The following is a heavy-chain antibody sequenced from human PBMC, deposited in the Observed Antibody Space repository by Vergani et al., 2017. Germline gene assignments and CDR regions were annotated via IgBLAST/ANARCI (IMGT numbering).Heavy chain of an antibody. J-gene: IGHJ3*02. CDR3: TTGYYYDSSGYFKAFDI. V-gene: IGHV3-15*01. Sequence: EVQLLESGGGLVKPGGSLRLSCAASGFTFSNAWMSWVRQAPGKGLEWVGRIKSKTDGGTTDYAAPVKGRFTISRDDSKNTLYLQMNSLKTEDTAVYYCTTGYYYDSSGYFKAFDIWGQGTMVTVSS. CDR1: GFTFSNAW. CDR2: IKSKTDGGTT. D-gene: IGHD3-22*01.